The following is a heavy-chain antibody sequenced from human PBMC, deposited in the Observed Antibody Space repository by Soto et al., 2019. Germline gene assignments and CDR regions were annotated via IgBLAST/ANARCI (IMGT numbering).Heavy chain of an antibody. D-gene: IGHD6-13*01. CDR2: IYYSGST. V-gene: IGHV4-39*01. CDR3: ASLAAAGYYYGMDV. J-gene: IGHJ6*02. Sequence: PSETLSLTCTVSGGSISSGSYYWGWIRQPPGKGLEWIGSIYYSGSTYYNPSLKSRVTISVDTSKNQFSLKLSSVTAADTAVYYCASLAAAGYYYGMDVWGQGTTVTVSS. CDR1: GGSISSGSYY.